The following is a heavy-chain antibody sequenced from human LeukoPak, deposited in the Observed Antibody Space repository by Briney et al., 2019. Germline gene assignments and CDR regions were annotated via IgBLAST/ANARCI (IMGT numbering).Heavy chain of an antibody. Sequence: ASVKVSCKASGGTFSSYAISWVRQAPGQGLEWMGGIIPIFGSANYAQKFQGRVAITTDESTSTAYMELSSLRSEDTAVYYCARSPYGSSGYYMDVWGKGTTVTVSS. CDR1: GGTFSSYA. J-gene: IGHJ6*03. CDR2: IIPIFGSA. CDR3: ARSPYGSSGYYMDV. V-gene: IGHV1-69*05. D-gene: IGHD3-22*01.